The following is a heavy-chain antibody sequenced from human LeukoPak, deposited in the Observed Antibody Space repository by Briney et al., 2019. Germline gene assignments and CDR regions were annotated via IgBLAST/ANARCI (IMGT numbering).Heavy chain of an antibody. Sequence: SETLSLTCTVSGGSISSGDYYWSWIRQPPGKGLEWIAYMYYSGSTYYNPSLRSRFTMSADTSKTQLSLKLSFVTAADTAVYYCARPYYYDSRIDPWGQGILVSVSS. V-gene: IGHV4-30-4*01. D-gene: IGHD3-22*01. CDR2: MYYSGST. J-gene: IGHJ5*02. CDR3: ARPYYYDSRIDP. CDR1: GGSISSGDYY.